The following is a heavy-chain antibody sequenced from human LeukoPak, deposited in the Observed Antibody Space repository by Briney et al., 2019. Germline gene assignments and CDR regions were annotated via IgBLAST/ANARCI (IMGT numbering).Heavy chain of an antibody. V-gene: IGHV1-18*04. CDR2: ISGYNGNT. D-gene: IGHD3-10*01. CDR3: ARGRRGGYKSDY. CDR1: GYTFINYG. J-gene: IGHJ4*02. Sequence: ASVKVSCKASGYTFINYGATWVRQAPGQGLEWMGWISGYNGNTNYAQKFQGRVTMTTDTSTSTAYMELRRLRSDDTAVYYCARGRRGGYKSDYWGQGTRVTVSS.